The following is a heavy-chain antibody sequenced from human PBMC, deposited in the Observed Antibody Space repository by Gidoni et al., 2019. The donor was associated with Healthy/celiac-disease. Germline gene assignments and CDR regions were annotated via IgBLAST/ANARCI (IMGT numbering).Heavy chain of an antibody. V-gene: IGHV3-7*01. CDR1: GFTFSCYW. D-gene: IGHD1-26*01. CDR2: ITQTRSET. Sequence: EVQLVESGGGLVQPGGSLRLSCAASGFTFSCYWMSWVRQAPGKGLAWVANITQTRSETYYVDSVKGRFTISRDNAKNSLYLQMNSLRAEDTAVYYCAREQWGLLESYYFDYWGQGTLVTVSS. J-gene: IGHJ4*02. CDR3: AREQWGLLESYYFDY.